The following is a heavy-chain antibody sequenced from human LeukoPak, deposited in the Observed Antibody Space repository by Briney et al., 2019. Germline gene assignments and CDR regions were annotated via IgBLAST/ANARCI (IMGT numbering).Heavy chain of an antibody. CDR2: ISDTAGTT. J-gene: IGHJ4*02. CDR1: GFSFTNHA. CDR3: ARGEAYDYGVLDV. D-gene: IGHD4/OR15-4a*01. V-gene: IGHV3-23*01. Sequence: PGGSLRLSCAASGFSFTNHAMSWVRQAPGEGLQWVSTISDTAGTTFYADSVRDRFTISRDVSNNTLYLQVGGLRADDTAVYYCARGEAYDYGVLDVWGQGTLVTVSS.